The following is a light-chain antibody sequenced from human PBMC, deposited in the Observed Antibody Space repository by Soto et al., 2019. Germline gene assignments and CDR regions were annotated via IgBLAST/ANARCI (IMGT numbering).Light chain of an antibody. CDR1: SSDIGDYDY. Sequence: QSALTQPASVSGSPGQSITISCTGTSSDIGDYDYVSWYQHLPGKAPKLLIFDVTHRPSGVSDRFSGSKSGNTASLTISGVRPEDDADYYCCSYTDIALDVVFGGGTKVTVL. J-gene: IGLJ2*01. CDR3: CSYTDIALDVV. CDR2: DVT. V-gene: IGLV2-14*01.